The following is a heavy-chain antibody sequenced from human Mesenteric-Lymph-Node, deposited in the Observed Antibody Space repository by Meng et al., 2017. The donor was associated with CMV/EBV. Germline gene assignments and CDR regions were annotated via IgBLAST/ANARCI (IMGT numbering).Heavy chain of an antibody. CDR2: ISEDGSKR. D-gene: IGHD2-21*01. CDR3: ARGYGAAYCGGDSPCPPAYGMDV. Sequence: GESLKISCAGSGFTFSNFGMHWVRQGPGKGLEWVAVISEDGSKRYYADSVKGRFTISRDKSKNTVYLQMSSLRSEDTAVYYCARGYGAAYCGGDSPCPPAYGMDVWGQGTTVTVSS. J-gene: IGHJ6*02. V-gene: IGHV3-30*03. CDR1: GFTFSNFG.